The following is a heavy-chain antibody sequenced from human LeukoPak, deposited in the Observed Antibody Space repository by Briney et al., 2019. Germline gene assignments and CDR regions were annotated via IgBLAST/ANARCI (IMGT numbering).Heavy chain of an antibody. Sequence: GGSLRLSCAASGLTFRNYGMHWVRQAPGKGLDWVAVISYDGSKKYYEDSVKGRFTISRDDSKNTLYLQMNSLRVEDTAVYYCARDWGSSGWYNWFDPWGQGILVAVSS. J-gene: IGHJ5*02. CDR3: ARDWGSSGWYNWFDP. CDR1: GLTFRNYG. V-gene: IGHV3-30*19. D-gene: IGHD3-16*01. CDR2: ISYDGSKK.